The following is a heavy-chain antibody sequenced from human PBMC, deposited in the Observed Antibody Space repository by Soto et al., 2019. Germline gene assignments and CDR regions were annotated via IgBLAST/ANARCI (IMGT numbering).Heavy chain of an antibody. CDR3: ARDVRRFSSIDV. Sequence: QVQLVESGGGVVQPGRSLRLSCAASGFPFSTYAMHWVRQAPGKGLEWVAVMSYDGSNKYYADSVKGRFTISRDNSQNTLYLQMNSLRGEDTAVYYCARDVRRFSSIDVWGQGTTVTVSS. CDR1: GFPFSTYA. D-gene: IGHD3-3*01. V-gene: IGHV3-30-3*01. CDR2: MSYDGSNK. J-gene: IGHJ6*02.